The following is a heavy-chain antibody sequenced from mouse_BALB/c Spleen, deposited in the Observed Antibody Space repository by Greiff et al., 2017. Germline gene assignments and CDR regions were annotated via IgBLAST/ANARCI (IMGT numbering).Heavy chain of an antibody. CDR1: GYSFTSYW. CDR3: TRTYDYPYYYAMDY. CDR2: IYPGNSDT. D-gene: IGHD2-4*01. Sequence: VQLQQSGTVLARPGASVKMSCKASGYSFTSYWMHWVKQRPGQGLEWIGAIYPGNSDTSYNQKFKGKAKLTAVTSASTAYMELSSLTNEDSAVYYCTRTYDYPYYYAMDYWGQGTSVTVSS. J-gene: IGHJ4*01. V-gene: IGHV1-5*01.